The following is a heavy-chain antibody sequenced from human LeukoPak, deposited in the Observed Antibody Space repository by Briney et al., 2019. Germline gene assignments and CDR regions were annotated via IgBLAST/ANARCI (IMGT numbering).Heavy chain of an antibody. CDR1: GYTFTSYY. J-gene: IGHJ6*02. CDR3: ARDPNLQGYSSSLYYYYYGMDV. CDR2: INPSGGST. Sequence: ASVKVSCKASGYTFTSYYMHWVRQAPGQGLEWMGIINPSGGSTSYAQKFQGRVTMTRDTSTSTVYMELSSLRSEDTAVYYCARDPNLQGYSSSLYYYYYGMDVWGQGTTATVSS. D-gene: IGHD6-6*01. V-gene: IGHV1-46*01.